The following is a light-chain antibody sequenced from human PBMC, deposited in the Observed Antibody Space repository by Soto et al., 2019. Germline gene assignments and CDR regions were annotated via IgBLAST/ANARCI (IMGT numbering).Light chain of an antibody. Sequence: EIVMTQSPATLSVSPGERATFSCWASQSVSSNLAWYQQKPGQAPWLLIYDASTRATGIPARFSGSGSGTDFTLTISGLQSEDFAVYSCQQYHNWPITFGQGTRLEIK. CDR1: QSVSSN. V-gene: IGKV3D-15*01. CDR2: DAS. J-gene: IGKJ5*01. CDR3: QQYHNWPIT.